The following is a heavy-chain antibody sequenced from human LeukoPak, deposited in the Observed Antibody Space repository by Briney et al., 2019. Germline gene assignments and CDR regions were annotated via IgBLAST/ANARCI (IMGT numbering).Heavy chain of an antibody. CDR3: AINSGDY. Sequence: SETLSLTCSVSGASISDFYWSWIRQPAGKGLEWIGRIYSSGNTNYNPSLKSRVTMSLDASKNQFSLKLSSVTAADTAVYFCAINSGDYWGQGTLVTVSS. D-gene: IGHD4-23*01. V-gene: IGHV4-4*07. J-gene: IGHJ4*02. CDR1: GASISDFY. CDR2: IYSSGNT.